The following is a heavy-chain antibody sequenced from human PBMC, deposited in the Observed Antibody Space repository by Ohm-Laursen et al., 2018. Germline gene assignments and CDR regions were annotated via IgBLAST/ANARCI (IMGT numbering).Heavy chain of an antibody. CDR2: ISGSGGST. V-gene: IGHV3-23*01. Sequence: SLRLSCAASGFTFSSYAMSWVRQAPGKGLKWVSAISGSGGSTYYADSVKGRFTVSRDNAKNMVYLQMNSLRVEDTAVYFCARLRSNTVTTIGLDYWGQGTLVTVSS. J-gene: IGHJ4*02. D-gene: IGHD4-17*01. CDR1: GFTFSSYA. CDR3: ARLRSNTVTTIGLDY.